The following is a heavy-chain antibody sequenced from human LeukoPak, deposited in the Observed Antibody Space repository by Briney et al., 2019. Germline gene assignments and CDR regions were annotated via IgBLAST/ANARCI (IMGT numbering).Heavy chain of an antibody. CDR3: ARQYYDSSGCDY. D-gene: IGHD3-22*01. Sequence: GESLKISCKGSGYSFTSYWISWVRQMPGKGLEWMGRIDPSDSYTNYSPSFQDHVTISADKSISTAYLQWSSLKASDTAMYYCARQYYDSSGCDYWGQGTLVTVSS. J-gene: IGHJ4*02. CDR2: IDPSDSYT. CDR1: GYSFTSYW. V-gene: IGHV5-10-1*01.